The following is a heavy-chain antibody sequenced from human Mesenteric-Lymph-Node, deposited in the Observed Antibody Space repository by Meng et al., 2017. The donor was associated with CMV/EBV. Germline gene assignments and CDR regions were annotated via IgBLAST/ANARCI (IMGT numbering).Heavy chain of an antibody. Sequence: GESLKISCAASGFTVSSNYMSWVRQAPGKGLEWVSSISSSSAYIYYADSVEGRFTISRDNSKNTLYLQMNSLTSEDTAIYYCAKGSSGYEWGQGVLVTVSS. CDR2: ISSSSAYI. D-gene: IGHD5-12*01. V-gene: IGHV3-21*01. CDR3: AKGSSGYE. J-gene: IGHJ4*02. CDR1: GFTVSSNY.